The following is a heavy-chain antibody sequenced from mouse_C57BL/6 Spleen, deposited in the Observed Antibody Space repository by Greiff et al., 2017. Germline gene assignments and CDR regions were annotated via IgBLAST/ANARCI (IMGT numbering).Heavy chain of an antibody. CDR3: AGITTVVEGFAY. J-gene: IGHJ3*01. Sequence: QVHVKQSGAELARPGASVKLSCKASGYTFTSYGISWVKQRTGQGLEWIGEIYPRSGNTYYNEKFKGKATLTADKSSSTAYMELRSLTSEDSAVYFCAGITTVVEGFAYWGQGTLVTVSA. CDR1: GYTFTSYG. CDR2: IYPRSGNT. D-gene: IGHD1-1*01. V-gene: IGHV1-81*01.